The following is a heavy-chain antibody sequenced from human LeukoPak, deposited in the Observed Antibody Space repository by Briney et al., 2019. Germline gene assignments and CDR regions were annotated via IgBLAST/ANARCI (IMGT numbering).Heavy chain of an antibody. Sequence: GRSLRLSCAASGFTFSNYGMHWVRQAPGKGLEWVAVIWHDGNNKYYADSVKGRFTIPRDNSKNTLYLQMNSLRAEDTAVYYCANNFDYWGQGTLVTVSS. CDR1: GFTFSNYG. J-gene: IGHJ4*02. CDR3: ANNFDY. CDR2: IWHDGNNK. V-gene: IGHV3-33*06.